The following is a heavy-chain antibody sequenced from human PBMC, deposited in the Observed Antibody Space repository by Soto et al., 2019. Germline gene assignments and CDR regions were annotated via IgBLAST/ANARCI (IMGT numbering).Heavy chain of an antibody. CDR3: ARDGVDQGPVFQH. V-gene: IGHV3-33*01. CDR2: IWYDGSNK. Sequence: QVQLVESGGGVVQPGRSLRLSCAASGFTFSSYGMHWVRQAPGKGLEWVAVIWYDGSNKYYADSVKGRFTISRDNSKNTLYLQMNSLRAEDTAVYYCARDGVDQGPVFQHWGQGTLVTVSS. CDR1: GFTFSSYG. J-gene: IGHJ1*01. D-gene: IGHD3-10*01.